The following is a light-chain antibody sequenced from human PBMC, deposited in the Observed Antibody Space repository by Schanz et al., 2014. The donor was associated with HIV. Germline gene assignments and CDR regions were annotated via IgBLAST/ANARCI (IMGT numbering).Light chain of an antibody. J-gene: IGLJ3*02. Sequence: QSVLTQPPSASGTPGQRVTISCSGSSSSIGSNTVNWYQQLPGTAPKLLIYSNNQRPSGVPDRFSGSTSGTSASLAISGLQSEDEADYYCAAWDDSLNGWVFGGGTKLTVL. CDR2: SNN. CDR1: SSSIGSNT. V-gene: IGLV1-44*01. CDR3: AAWDDSLNGWV.